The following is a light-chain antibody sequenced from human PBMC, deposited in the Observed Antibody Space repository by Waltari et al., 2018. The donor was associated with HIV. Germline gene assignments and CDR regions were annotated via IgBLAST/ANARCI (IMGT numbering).Light chain of an antibody. V-gene: IGKV1-5*03. CDR2: KAS. J-gene: IGKJ1*01. Sequence: DIQMTQSPSTLSVSVGDRVTLTCRASQNINNWLAWYQRKPGKAPSLLIYKASTLETGVPSRFSGRGSGTEFTLSITNLQPEDLATYYCQQYDTYWAFGQGTTVDLK. CDR1: QNINNW. CDR3: QQYDTYWA.